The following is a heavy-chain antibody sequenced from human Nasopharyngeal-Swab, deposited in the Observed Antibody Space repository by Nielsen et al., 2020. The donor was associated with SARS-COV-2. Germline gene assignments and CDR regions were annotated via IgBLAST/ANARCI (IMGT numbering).Heavy chain of an antibody. CDR1: GGSISSYY. CDR3: ARDPRVYYYDRSTSWYFDL. CDR2: IYYSGST. J-gene: IGHJ2*01. V-gene: IGHV4-59*01. Sequence: GSLRLSCTVSGGSISSYYWSWIRQPPGKGLEWIGYIYYSGSTNYNPSLKSRVTISVDTSKNQFSLKLSSVTAADTAVYYCARDPRVYYYDRSTSWYFDLWGRGTLVTASS. D-gene: IGHD3-22*01.